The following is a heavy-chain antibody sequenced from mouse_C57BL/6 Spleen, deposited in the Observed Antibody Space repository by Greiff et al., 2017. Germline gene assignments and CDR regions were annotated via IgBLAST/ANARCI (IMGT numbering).Heavy chain of an antibody. Sequence: EVQLVESGGGLVKPGGSLKLSCAASGFTFSSYAMSWVRQTPEKRLEWVATISDGGSYTYYPDNVKGRFTISRDNAKNNLYLQMSHLKSEDTAMYYCARALTTVPHWGQGTLVTVSA. V-gene: IGHV5-4*01. CDR1: GFTFSSYA. J-gene: IGHJ3*01. D-gene: IGHD1-1*01. CDR3: ARALTTVPH. CDR2: ISDGGSYT.